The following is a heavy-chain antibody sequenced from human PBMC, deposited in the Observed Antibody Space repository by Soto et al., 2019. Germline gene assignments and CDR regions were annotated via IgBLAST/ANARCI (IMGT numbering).Heavy chain of an antibody. CDR1: VFIFSNYW. J-gene: IGHJ4*02. D-gene: IGHD3-16*01. CDR2: INRDGGER. V-gene: IGHV3-7*03. CDR3: ARDATFCLDC. Sequence: LRLSCAASVFIFSNYWMAWVRQAPGKGLEWVANINRDGGERYHADSVRGRFTIFRDNSENSLYLQMNRLRAEDTAAYYCARDATFCLDCWGRGTLVTVSS.